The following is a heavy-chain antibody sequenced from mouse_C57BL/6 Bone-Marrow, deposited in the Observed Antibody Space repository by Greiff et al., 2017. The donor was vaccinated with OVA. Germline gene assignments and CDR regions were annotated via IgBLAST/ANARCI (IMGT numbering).Heavy chain of an antibody. Sequence: QVQLQQSGAELARPGASVKLSCKASGYTFTSYGISWVKQRTGQGLEWIGEIYPRSGNTYYNEKFKGKATLTADKSSSTAYIELRSLTSEDSAVYFCARIHYYGSSWGYFDVWGTGTTVTVSS. J-gene: IGHJ1*03. CDR2: IYPRSGNT. CDR1: GYTFTSYG. D-gene: IGHD1-1*01. CDR3: ARIHYYGSSWGYFDV. V-gene: IGHV1-81*01.